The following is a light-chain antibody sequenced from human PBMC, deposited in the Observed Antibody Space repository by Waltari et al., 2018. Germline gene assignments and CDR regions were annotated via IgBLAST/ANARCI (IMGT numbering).Light chain of an antibody. CDR2: EVP. V-gene: IGLV2-14*03. J-gene: IGLJ3*02. CDR1: SSDVGDYNY. CDR3: SSYTSHDTLRWV. Sequence: QSALTQPASVSGSPGQSITISCTGTSSDVGDYNYVSWSQQYPGKAPKLMIFEVPNRPSGVSDRFSGSKSGNTASLSISGLQADDEAVYYCSSYTSHDTLRWVFGGGTKLTVL.